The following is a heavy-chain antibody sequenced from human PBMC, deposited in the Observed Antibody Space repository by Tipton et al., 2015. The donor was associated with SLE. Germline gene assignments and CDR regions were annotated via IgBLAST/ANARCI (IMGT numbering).Heavy chain of an antibody. J-gene: IGHJ3*02. CDR3: ARDRGFCSGGTCYYDGFDI. Sequence: TLSLTCTVSGGSISSCSCYWGWIRQPPGKGLEWIGTFSYSGSTYYNPSLKSRVTISVDTSKNQFSLEVRSVTAADTAVYYCARDRGFCSGGTCYYDGFDIWGQGTMVPVPS. CDR1: GGSISSCSCY. CDR2: FSYSGST. D-gene: IGHD2-15*01. V-gene: IGHV4-39*07.